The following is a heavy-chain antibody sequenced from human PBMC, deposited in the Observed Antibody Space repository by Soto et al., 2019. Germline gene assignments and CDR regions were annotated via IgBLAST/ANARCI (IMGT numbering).Heavy chain of an antibody. Sequence: SVKVSCKASGGTFSSYAISWVRQAPGQGLEWMGGIIPIFGTANYAQKFQGRVTITADESTSTAYMELSSLRSEDTAVYYCASDVTDYYDSSGYYPGGAFDIWRQGTMVTVSS. CDR2: IIPIFGTA. CDR1: GGTFSSYA. CDR3: ASDVTDYYDSSGYYPGGAFDI. V-gene: IGHV1-69*13. D-gene: IGHD3-22*01. J-gene: IGHJ3*02.